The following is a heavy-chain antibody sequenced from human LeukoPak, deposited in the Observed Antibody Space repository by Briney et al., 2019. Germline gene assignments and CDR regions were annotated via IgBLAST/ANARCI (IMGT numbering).Heavy chain of an antibody. D-gene: IGHD2-15*01. CDR2: INPNSGGT. CDR1: GYTFTGYY. Sequence: GASVKVSCKASGYTFTGYYMHWVRQAPGQGLEWMGWINPNSGGTTFAQKFQGRVTMTRDTSISTAYMQLSGLRSEDTAVYYCARGLGYCSGGSCATDYWGQGTLVTVSS. V-gene: IGHV1-2*02. J-gene: IGHJ4*02. CDR3: ARGLGYCSGGSCATDY.